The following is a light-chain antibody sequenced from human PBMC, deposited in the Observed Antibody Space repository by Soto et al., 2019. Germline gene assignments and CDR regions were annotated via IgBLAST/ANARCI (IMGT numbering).Light chain of an antibody. Sequence: DIQLTQSPSFLSASVGDRVTITCRASQDINSYLAWYQQKPGKAPKLLIYAASTVQSAVPSRFSSGGSGTEFTLTISSLQPEDFATYYCQQLSTYPRTFGQGTRVEF. J-gene: IGKJ1*01. V-gene: IGKV1-9*01. CDR3: QQLSTYPRT. CDR1: QDINSY. CDR2: AAS.